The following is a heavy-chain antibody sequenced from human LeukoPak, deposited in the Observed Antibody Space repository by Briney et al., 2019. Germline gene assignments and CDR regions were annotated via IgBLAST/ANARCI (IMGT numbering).Heavy chain of an antibody. V-gene: IGHV4-59*01. J-gene: IGHJ4*02. Sequence: SETLSLTCIVSGGSTSSYYWSWIRQPPGKGLEWIGNVHNSGTTNYNPSLKSRVTILLDRVKNQFSLKLTSMTAADTAVYFCAVGPNDYYFDDWGQGTLVTVSS. D-gene: IGHD1-1*01. CDR2: VHNSGTT. CDR3: AVGPNDYYFDD. CDR1: GGSTSSYY.